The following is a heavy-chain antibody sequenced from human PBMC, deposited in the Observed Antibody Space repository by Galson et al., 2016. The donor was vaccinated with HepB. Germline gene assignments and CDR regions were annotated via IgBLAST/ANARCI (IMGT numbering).Heavy chain of an antibody. V-gene: IGHV3-21*01. CDR1: QFTFRDYA. CDR3: ARDALPWRTFDS. J-gene: IGHJ4*02. Sequence: SLRLSCAGSQFTFRDYAIHWVRQAPGKGLEWVSTISRTSSYKHYADSVKGRFTISRDNAKNSLFLQMNSLTVEDTAVYYCARDALPWRTFDSWGQGTHVSVSS. CDR2: ISRTSSYK. D-gene: IGHD5-12*01.